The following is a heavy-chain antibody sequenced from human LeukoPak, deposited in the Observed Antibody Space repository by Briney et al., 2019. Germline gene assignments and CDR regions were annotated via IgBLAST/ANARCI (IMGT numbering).Heavy chain of an antibody. CDR1: GFTFSSYS. D-gene: IGHD4-17*01. CDR3: ARGKDYGDGDAFDI. J-gene: IGHJ3*02. CDR2: ISSSSSYI. Sequence: GGSLRLSCAASGFTFSSYSMNWVRQAPGKGLEWVSSISSSSSYIYYADSVKGRFTISRDNAKNSLYLQMNSLRAEDTAVYYCARGKDYGDGDAFDIWGQGIMVTVSS. V-gene: IGHV3-21*01.